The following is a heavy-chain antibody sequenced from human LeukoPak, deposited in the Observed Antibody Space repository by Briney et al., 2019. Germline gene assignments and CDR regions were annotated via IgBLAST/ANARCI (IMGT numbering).Heavy chain of an antibody. CDR1: GFTFCDYY. CDR3: ARDHSSSWYAAGAFDI. D-gene: IGHD6-13*01. V-gene: IGHV3-11*06. CDR2: ISSSSSYT. J-gene: IGHJ3*02. Sequence: GCLRLSCAASGFTFCDYYMSWIRQAPGKGLEWVSYISSSSSYTNYADSVKGRFTISRDNAKNSLYLQMNSLRAEDTAVYYCARDHSSSWYAAGAFDIWGQGTMVTVSS.